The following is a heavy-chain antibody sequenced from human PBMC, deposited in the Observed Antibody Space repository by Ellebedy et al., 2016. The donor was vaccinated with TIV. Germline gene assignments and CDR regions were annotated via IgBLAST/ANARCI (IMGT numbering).Heavy chain of an antibody. D-gene: IGHD3-22*01. V-gene: IGHV3-23*01. CDR2: ISSSGVST. CDR3: AKLDSSGYYYGRFDY. CDR1: GFSFSNFA. J-gene: IGHJ4*02. Sequence: GESLKISCGASGFSFSNFAMTWVRQAPGRGLEWVSSISSSGVSTDYADSVRGRVTISRDNSKNTLYLQMNSLRADDTALYYCAKLDSSGYYYGRFDYWGQGTLVTVSS.